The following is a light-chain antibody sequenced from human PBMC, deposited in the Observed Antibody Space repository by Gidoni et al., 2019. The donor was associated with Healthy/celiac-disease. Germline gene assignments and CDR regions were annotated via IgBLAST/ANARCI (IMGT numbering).Light chain of an antibody. CDR2: AAS. Sequence: DIQMTQSPSSLSASVGDRVTITCRASQSLISYLNWYQQKPGKAPKLLFYAASRLQSGVPSMCSGSGSGTDITITISVQQPEDCATYYFQQSYSPPPFGQGTRLEIK. CDR1: QSLISY. J-gene: IGKJ5*01. CDR3: QQSYSPPP. V-gene: IGKV1-39*01.